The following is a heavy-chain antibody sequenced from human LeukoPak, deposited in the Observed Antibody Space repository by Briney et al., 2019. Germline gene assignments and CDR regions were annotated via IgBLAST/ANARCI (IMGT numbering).Heavy chain of an antibody. CDR2: INPNSGGT. CDR1: VYTFTGYY. V-gene: IGHV1-2*02. Sequence: ASVKVSCKASVYTFTGYYMHWVRQAPGQGLEWMGWINPNSGGTNYAQKFQGRVTMTRDTSISTAYMELSRLRSDDTAVYYCASEPRRYCSSTSCYYDYWGQGTLVTVSS. J-gene: IGHJ4*02. CDR3: ASEPRRYCSSTSCYYDY. D-gene: IGHD2-2*01.